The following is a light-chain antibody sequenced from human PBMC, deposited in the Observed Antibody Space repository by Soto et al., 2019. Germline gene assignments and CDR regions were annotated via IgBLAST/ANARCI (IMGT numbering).Light chain of an antibody. CDR3: SSYTSSSSHYV. CDR1: SSDVGGYNY. CDR2: EVT. J-gene: IGLJ1*01. Sequence: QFALTQPASVSGSPGQSITISCTGTSSDVGGYNYVSWYQQRPGKAPKLIIYEVTNRPSGVSNRFSGSKSGYTASLTISGLQAEDEADYYCSSYTSSSSHYVFGTGTKVTVL. V-gene: IGLV2-14*01.